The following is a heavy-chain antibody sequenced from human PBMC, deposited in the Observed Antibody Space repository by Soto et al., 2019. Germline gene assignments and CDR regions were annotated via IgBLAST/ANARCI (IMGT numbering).Heavy chain of an antibody. CDR1: GDSVSSNSAA. D-gene: IGHD2-2*01. J-gene: IGHJ6*02. V-gene: IGHV6-1*01. CDR2: TYYRSKWYN. CDR3: ARDIVVVPAAYYYYYYGMDV. Sequence: SQTLSLTCAISGDSVSSNSAAWNWIRQSPSRGLEWLGRTYYRSKWYNDYAVSVKSRITINPDTSKNQFSLQLNSVTPEDTAVYYCARDIVVVPAAYYYYYYGMDVWGQGTTVTVS.